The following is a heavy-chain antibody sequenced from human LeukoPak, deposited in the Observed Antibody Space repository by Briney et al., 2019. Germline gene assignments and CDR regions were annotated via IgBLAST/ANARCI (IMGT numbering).Heavy chain of an antibody. CDR2: INHSGST. CDR3: ARGRRPRRAGGYCSSTSCSPLGYYYYYMDV. J-gene: IGHJ6*03. Sequence: MPSETLSLTCTVSGGSISSYYWSWIRQPPGKGLEWIGEINHSGSTNYNPSLKSRVTISVDTSKNQFSLKLSSVTAADTAVYYCARGRRPRRAGGYCSSTSCSPLGYYYYYMDVWGKGTTVTVSS. V-gene: IGHV4-34*01. D-gene: IGHD2-2*01. CDR1: GGSISSYY.